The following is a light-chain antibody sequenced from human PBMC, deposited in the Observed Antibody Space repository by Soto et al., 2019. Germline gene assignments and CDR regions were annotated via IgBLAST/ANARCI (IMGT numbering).Light chain of an antibody. Sequence: QSALTQPPSVSGAPGQRVTISCTGSSSNIGAGYDVHWYQQLPGTAPKLLIYGNSNRPSGVPDRFSGSKSGTSASLAITGLQAEDEVYNYSQSYASSLSANYVFGTGTKVTVL. CDR1: SSNIGAGYD. J-gene: IGLJ1*01. CDR3: QSYASSLSANYV. CDR2: GNS. V-gene: IGLV1-40*01.